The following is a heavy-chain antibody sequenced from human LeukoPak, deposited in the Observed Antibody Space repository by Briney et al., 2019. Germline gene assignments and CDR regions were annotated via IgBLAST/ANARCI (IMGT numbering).Heavy chain of an antibody. D-gene: IGHD2-15*01. CDR2: IYTSGST. CDR3: ARELKVAGAFDI. Sequence: SETLSLTCTVSGGSISSGSYYWSWIRQPAGKGLEWIGRIYTSGSTNYNPSLKSRVTMSVDTSKDQFSLKLSSVTAADTAVYYCARELKVAGAFDIWGQGTMVTVSS. CDR1: GGSISSGSYY. V-gene: IGHV4-61*02. J-gene: IGHJ3*02.